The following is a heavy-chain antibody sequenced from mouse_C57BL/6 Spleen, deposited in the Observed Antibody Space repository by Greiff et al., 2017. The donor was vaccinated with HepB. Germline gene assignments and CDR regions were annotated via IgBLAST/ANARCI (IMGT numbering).Heavy chain of an antibody. V-gene: IGHV3-6*01. CDR2: ISYDGSN. Sequence: VQLKESGPGLVKPSQSLSLTCSVSGYSITSGYYWNWIRQFPGNKLEWMGYISYDGSNNYNPSLKNRISITRDTSKNQFFLKLNSVTTEDTATYYCARDDGYPYYYAMDYWGQGTSVTVSS. D-gene: IGHD2-3*01. J-gene: IGHJ4*01. CDR1: GYSITSGYY. CDR3: ARDDGYPYYYAMDY.